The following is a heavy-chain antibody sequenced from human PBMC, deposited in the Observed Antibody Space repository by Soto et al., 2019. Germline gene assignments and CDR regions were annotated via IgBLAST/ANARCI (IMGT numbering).Heavy chain of an antibody. CDR2: ISYDGSNK. V-gene: IGHV3-30-3*01. D-gene: IGHD3-16*01. Sequence: QVQLVESGGGVVQPGRSLRLSCAASGFTFSSYAMHWVRQAPGKGLEWVAVISYDGSNKYYADSVKGRFTISRDNSKNTLYLQMNSLRAEDTAVYYCAREGNEYVPTRRPQGAFDIWGQGTMVTVSS. CDR3: AREGNEYVPTRRPQGAFDI. CDR1: GFTFSSYA. J-gene: IGHJ3*02.